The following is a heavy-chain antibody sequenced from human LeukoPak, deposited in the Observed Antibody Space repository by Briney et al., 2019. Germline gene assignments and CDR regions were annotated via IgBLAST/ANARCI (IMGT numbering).Heavy chain of an antibody. V-gene: IGHV3-74*01. D-gene: IGHD3-10*01. CDR2: IYNDGSST. Sequence: GGSLRLSCAASGFTFSSKWMHWVRQAPGKGLVWVARIYNDGSSTIYADSVKGRFTIFRDYAKNMPYLQINILGADDTAIYYSARECYGWGSYYSEHWGQGPLDSVPS. CDR1: GFTFSSKW. J-gene: IGHJ1*01. CDR3: ARECYGWGSYYSEH.